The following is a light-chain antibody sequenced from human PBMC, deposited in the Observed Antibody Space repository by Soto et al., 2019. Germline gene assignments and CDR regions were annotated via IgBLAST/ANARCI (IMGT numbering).Light chain of an antibody. CDR1: QGISRG. J-gene: IGKJ5*01. V-gene: IGKV1-12*01. Sequence: DIQMTQSPSSVSASVGDRVIINCRASQGISRGLAWYQQKPGKAPKLLIYDASTLQSGVPSRFSGSGSGTDFTLNISDLQPEDFGTYYCQQSYSTPITFGQGTRLEI. CDR2: DAS. CDR3: QQSYSTPIT.